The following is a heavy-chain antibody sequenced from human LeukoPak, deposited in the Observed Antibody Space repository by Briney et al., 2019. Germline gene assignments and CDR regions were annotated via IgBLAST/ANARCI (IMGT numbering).Heavy chain of an antibody. J-gene: IGHJ4*02. CDR2: IYTSGTT. CDR3: ARGAPSDC. V-gene: IGHV4-4*07. CDR1: VGSNNSGAISSYY. D-gene: IGHD2-21*01. Sequence: SETLSLTCTLSVGSNNSGAISSYYWSWVRQPAGKGLEWIGRIYTSGTTNYNPSLKSRVTMSVDTSKNQFSLALNSVTAADTAVYYCARGAPSDCWGQGTLVTVSS.